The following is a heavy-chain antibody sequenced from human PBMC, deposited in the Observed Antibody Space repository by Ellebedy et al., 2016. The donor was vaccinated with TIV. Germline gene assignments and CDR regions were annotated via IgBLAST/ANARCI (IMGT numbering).Heavy chain of an antibody. D-gene: IGHD6-19*01. V-gene: IGHV4/OR15-8*02. CDR3: THSPGWYRLDF. CDR2: MCHSGNA. Sequence: SETLSLXXTVSGAPLSSSFWWTWVRQPPGKGLEWIGEMCHSGNANYKPSLKSRVTISMDKSRNQFSLQLSPVTVADTAVYYCTHSPGWYRLDFWGQGTLVTVSS. CDR1: GAPLSSSFW. J-gene: IGHJ4*02.